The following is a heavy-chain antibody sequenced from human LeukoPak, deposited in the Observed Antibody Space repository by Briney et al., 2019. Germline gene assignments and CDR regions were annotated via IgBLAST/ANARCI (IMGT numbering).Heavy chain of an antibody. V-gene: IGHV3-9*01. CDR2: ISWNSGSI. J-gene: IGHJ4*02. CDR3: AKMPVSYSSGWSVFDY. Sequence: PGGSLRLSCAASGFTFDDYAMHWVRQAPGKGLEWVSGISWNSGSIGYADSVKGRFTISRDNSKNTLYLQMNSLRAEDTAVYYCAKMPVSYSSGWSVFDYWGQGSLVTVSS. CDR1: GFTFDDYA. D-gene: IGHD6-19*01.